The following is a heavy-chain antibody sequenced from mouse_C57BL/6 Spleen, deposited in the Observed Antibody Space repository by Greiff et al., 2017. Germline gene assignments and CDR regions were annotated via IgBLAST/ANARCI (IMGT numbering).Heavy chain of an antibody. CDR1: GYAFTNYL. CDR2: INPGSGGT. Sequence: QVQLQQSGAELVRPGTSVKVSCKASGYAFTNYLIEWVKQRPGQGLEWIGVINPGSGGTNYNEKFKGKATLTADKSSSTAYMQISSLTSEDSAVYFCARRGGKVTTCDYWGQGTTLTVSS. J-gene: IGHJ2*01. V-gene: IGHV1-54*01. CDR3: ARRGGKVTTCDY. D-gene: IGHD2-2*01.